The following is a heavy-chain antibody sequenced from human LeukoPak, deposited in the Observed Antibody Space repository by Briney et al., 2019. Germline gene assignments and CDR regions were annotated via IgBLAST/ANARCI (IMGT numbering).Heavy chain of an antibody. V-gene: IGHV1-18*01. CDR2: ISAYNGNT. CDR3: ARDRGYYGSGSFLFDY. J-gene: IGHJ4*02. Sequence: ASVKVSCKASGGTFSSYGISWVRQAPGQGLEWMGWISAYNGNTNYAQKLQGRVTMTTDTSMSTAYMELRSLRSDDTAVYYCARDRGYYGSGSFLFDYWGQGTLVTVSS. D-gene: IGHD3-10*01. CDR1: GGTFSSYG.